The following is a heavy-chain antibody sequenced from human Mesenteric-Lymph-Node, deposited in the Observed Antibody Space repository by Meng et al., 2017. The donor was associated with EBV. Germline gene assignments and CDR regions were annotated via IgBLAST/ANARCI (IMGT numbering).Heavy chain of an antibody. J-gene: IGHJ5*02. V-gene: IGHV3-11*01. Sequence: QVQLVESGGGLVKPGGXLRLSCAASGFTFSDYYMNWIRQAPGKGLEWVAHMSSSGSTIVYADSVRGRFTISRDNAKNSLYLQMNNLRADDTAIYYCARDSTLEHLDAWGQGTLGTVAS. CDR2: MSSSGSTI. D-gene: IGHD1/OR15-1a*01. CDR3: ARDSTLEHLDA. CDR1: GFTFSDYY.